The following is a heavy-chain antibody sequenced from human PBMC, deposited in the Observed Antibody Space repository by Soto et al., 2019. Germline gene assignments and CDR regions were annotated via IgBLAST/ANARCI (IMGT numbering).Heavy chain of an antibody. J-gene: IGHJ4*02. CDR3: AKVLTGDLDY. D-gene: IGHD7-27*01. CDR1: GFTFSSYG. Sequence: GGSLRLSCAASGFTFSSYGMNWVRQAPGKGLEWVAVISYDENNRYYADSVKGRFTISRDNSKNTLYLQMNSLRAEDTAVYYCAKVLTGDLDYWGQGTLVTVSS. V-gene: IGHV3-30*18. CDR2: ISYDENNR.